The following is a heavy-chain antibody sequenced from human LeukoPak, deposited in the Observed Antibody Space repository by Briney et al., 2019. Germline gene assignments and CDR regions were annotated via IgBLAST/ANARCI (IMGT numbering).Heavy chain of an antibody. CDR3: TRMTTGHDY. Sequence: PSETLSLTCAVSGVSFNDYYWSWVRQTPGRGLEWIGEINHSGYTNDNPSLESRVTLSIDKSRKKFSLNLRSVTVADTGMYYCTRMTTGHDYWGQGTLVTVSS. D-gene: IGHD4-17*01. CDR2: INHSGYT. V-gene: IGHV4-34*01. J-gene: IGHJ4*02. CDR1: GVSFNDYY.